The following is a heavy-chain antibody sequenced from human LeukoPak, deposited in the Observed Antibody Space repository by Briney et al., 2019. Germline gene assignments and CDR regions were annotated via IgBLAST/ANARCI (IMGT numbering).Heavy chain of an antibody. CDR3: ARSSSYDILTGFFDY. CDR2: IIPIFGTA. Sequence: ASVKVSCKASGGTFSSYAISWVRQAPGQGLEWMGGIIPIFGTANYAQKFQGRVTITADESTSTAYMELSSLRSEDTAVYYCARSSSYDILTGFFDYWGQGTLVTVSS. CDR1: GGTFSSYA. V-gene: IGHV1-69*13. J-gene: IGHJ4*02. D-gene: IGHD3-9*01.